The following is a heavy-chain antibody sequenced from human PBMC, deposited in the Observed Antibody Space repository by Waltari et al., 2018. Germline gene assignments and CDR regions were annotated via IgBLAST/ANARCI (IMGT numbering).Heavy chain of an antibody. J-gene: IGHJ6*02. CDR2: IYYSGGA. CDR3: ARGGYYDSSGYYRLFYYYYYGMDV. V-gene: IGHV4-59*01. CDR1: GGSISSYY. Sequence: QVQLQESGPGLVKPSETLSLTCTVSGGSISSYYWSWIRQPPGKGLEWIGYIYYSGGANDNPSLTVRVTVSLDTAKNQSSLKLSSVTAADTAVYYCARGGYYDSSGYYRLFYYYYYGMDVWGQGTTVTVSS. D-gene: IGHD3-22*01.